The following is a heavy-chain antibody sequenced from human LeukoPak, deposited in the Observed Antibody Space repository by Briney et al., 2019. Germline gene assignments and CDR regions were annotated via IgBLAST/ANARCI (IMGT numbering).Heavy chain of an antibody. J-gene: IGHJ4*02. CDR3: AREGGRGGGFDY. Sequence: ASVKVSCKASGYTFTGYYMHWVRQAPGQGLEWMGWINPNSGNTNYAQKLQGRVTMTTDTSTSTAYMELRSLRSDDTAVYYCAREGGRGGGFDYWGQGTLVTVSS. CDR1: GYTFTGYY. V-gene: IGHV1-18*04. CDR2: INPNSGNT. D-gene: IGHD3-16*01.